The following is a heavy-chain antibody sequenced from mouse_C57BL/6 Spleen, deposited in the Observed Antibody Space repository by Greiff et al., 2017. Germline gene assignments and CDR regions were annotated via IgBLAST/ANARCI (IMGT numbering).Heavy chain of an antibody. V-gene: IGHV1-5*01. D-gene: IGHD3-2*02. Sequence: VQLQQPGAELVKPGASVKLSCKASGYTFTSYWMHWVKQRPGQGLEWIGAIYPGNSDTSYNQKFKGKAKLTAVTSASTAYMELSSLTNEDSAVXYCTPQHRLRRAFDYWGQGTTLTVSS. CDR1: GYTFTSYW. CDR3: TPQHRLRRAFDY. J-gene: IGHJ2*01. CDR2: IYPGNSDT.